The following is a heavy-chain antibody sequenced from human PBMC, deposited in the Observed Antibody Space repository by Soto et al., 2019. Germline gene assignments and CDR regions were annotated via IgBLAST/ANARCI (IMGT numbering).Heavy chain of an antibody. CDR2: IIPILGIA. CDR1: GGTFSSYT. Sequence: QVQLVQSGAEVKKPGSSVKVSCKASGGTFSSYTISWVRQVPGQGLEWMGRIIPILGIANYAQKFQGRVTITADKSTSTAYMELSSLRSEDTAVYYCARDTTMVRGVSPWFDPWGQGTLVTVSS. CDR3: ARDTTMVRGVSPWFDP. D-gene: IGHD3-10*01. V-gene: IGHV1-69*08. J-gene: IGHJ5*02.